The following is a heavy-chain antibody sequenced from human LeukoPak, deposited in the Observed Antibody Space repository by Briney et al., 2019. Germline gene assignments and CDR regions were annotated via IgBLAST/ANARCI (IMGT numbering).Heavy chain of an antibody. CDR3: ATQGLLDAFDV. J-gene: IGHJ3*01. Sequence: PGGSLRLSCAASGFTFSDAWMIWVRQAPGKGREWVGRIKSRTDGGTADYAAPVTGRFTFSRDDSNGTLFLQMNSLTIEDTAVYYCATQGLLDAFDVWGRGTMVIVSS. V-gene: IGHV3-15*01. D-gene: IGHD3-16*01. CDR1: GFTFSDAW. CDR2: IKSRTDGGTA.